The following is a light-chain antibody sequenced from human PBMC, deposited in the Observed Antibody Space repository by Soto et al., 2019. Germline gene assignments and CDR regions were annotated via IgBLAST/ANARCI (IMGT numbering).Light chain of an antibody. Sequence: AIRMTQSPSSLSASTGDRVTITCRASQGISSYLAWYQQKPGKAPKLLIYAASTLQRGVPSRFSGSGSGKDFTLTITCLQSEDFATYYCQQYYSYPITFGQGTRLEIK. CDR1: QGISSY. V-gene: IGKV1-8*01. CDR2: AAS. J-gene: IGKJ5*01. CDR3: QQYYSYPIT.